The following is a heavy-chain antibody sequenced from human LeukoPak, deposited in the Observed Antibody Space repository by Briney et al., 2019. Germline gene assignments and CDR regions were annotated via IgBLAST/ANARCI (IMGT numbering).Heavy chain of an antibody. V-gene: IGHV3-7*03. Sequence: GGSLRLSCTASGFTFGDHAMSWVRQAPGKGLEWVANIQQNGIEKYSVEGRFTISRDNVNSLLYLRINSLRADDTAMYYCARDRDGKDLWGQGTLVTVSS. D-gene: IGHD1-1*01. CDR1: GFTFGDHA. J-gene: IGHJ5*02. CDR2: IQQNGIEK. CDR3: ARDRDGKDL.